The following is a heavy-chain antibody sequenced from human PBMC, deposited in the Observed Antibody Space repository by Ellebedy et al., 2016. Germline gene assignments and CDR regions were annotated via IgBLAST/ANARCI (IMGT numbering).Heavy chain of an antibody. CDR1: GYTFTNYD. CDR3: ARTGAIGYYED. J-gene: IGHJ4*02. CDR2: MNPNSGNT. V-gene: IGHV1-8*01. Sequence: ASVKVSCKASGYTFTNYDIIWVRQATGQGLEWMGWMNPNSGNTDYAQKFQGRVTMTRNISTSIAYMELNILRSEDTAVYYCARTGAIGYYEDWGQGTLVTVSS.